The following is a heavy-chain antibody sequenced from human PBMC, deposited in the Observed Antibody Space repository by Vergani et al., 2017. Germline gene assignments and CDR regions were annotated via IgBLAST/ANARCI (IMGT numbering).Heavy chain of an antibody. D-gene: IGHD6-19*01. CDR3: ATANVYLVAVAGTVNAFDI. V-gene: IGHV1-24*01. CDR2: FDPEDGET. CDR1: GYTFTSYG. Sequence: QVQLVQSGAEVKKPGASVKVSCKASGYTFTSYGISWVRQAPGKGLEWMGGFDPEDGETIYAQKFQGRVTMTEDTSTDTAYMELSSLRSEDTAVYYCATANVYLVAVAGTVNAFDIWGQGTMVTVSS. J-gene: IGHJ3*02.